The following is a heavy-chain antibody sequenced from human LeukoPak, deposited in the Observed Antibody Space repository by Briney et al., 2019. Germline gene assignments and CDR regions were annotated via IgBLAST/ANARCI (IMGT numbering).Heavy chain of an antibody. Sequence: PSETLSLTCTVSGGSISSGDYYWSWIRQPPGTGLEWIGYIYYSGSTYYNPSLKSRVTISVDTSKNQFSLKLSSVTAADTAVYYCAGTWVHYDYVWGSYRPNYFDYWGQGTLVTVSS. J-gene: IGHJ4*02. CDR1: GGSISSGDYY. CDR3: AGTWVHYDYVWGSYRPNYFDY. V-gene: IGHV4-30-4*01. CDR2: IYYSGST. D-gene: IGHD3-16*02.